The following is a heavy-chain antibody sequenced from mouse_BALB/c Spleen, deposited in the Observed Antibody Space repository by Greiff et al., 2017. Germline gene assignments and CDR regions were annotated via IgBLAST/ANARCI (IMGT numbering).Heavy chain of an antibody. CDR3: ARKSTTAYYAMDY. J-gene: IGHJ4*01. CDR1: GFTFSSFG. V-gene: IGHV5-17*02. CDR2: ISSGSSTI. Sequence: EVKLMESGGGLVQPGGSRKLSCAASGFTFSSFGMHWVRQAPEKGLEWVAYISSGSSTIYYADTVKGRFTISRDNPKNTLFLQMTSLRSEDTAMYYCARKSTTAYYAMDYWGQGTSVTVSA. D-gene: IGHD1-2*01.